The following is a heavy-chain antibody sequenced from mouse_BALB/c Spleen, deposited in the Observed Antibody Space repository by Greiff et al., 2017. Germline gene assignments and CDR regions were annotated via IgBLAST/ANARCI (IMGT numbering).Heavy chain of an antibody. V-gene: IGHV7-3*02. Sequence: DVQLVESGGGLVQPGGSLRLSCATSGFTFTDYYMSWVRQPPGKALEWLGFIRNKANGYTTEYSASVKGRFTISRDNSQSILYLQMNTLRAEDSATYYCARDRGDYDWYFDVWGAGTTVTVSS. J-gene: IGHJ1*01. D-gene: IGHD1-1*01. CDR2: IRNKANGYTT. CDR1: GFTFTDYY. CDR3: ARDRGDYDWYFDV.